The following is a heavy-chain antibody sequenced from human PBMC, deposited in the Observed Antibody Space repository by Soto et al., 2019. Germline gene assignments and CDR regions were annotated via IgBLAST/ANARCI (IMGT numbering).Heavy chain of an antibody. V-gene: IGHV4-59*01. CDR1: GGSISSYY. CDR2: IYYTEKT. Sequence: QVQLQQSGPGLVKPSETLSLTCTVSGGSISSYYWSWIRQPPGKGLDWIGYIYYTEKTNYNPSLKSRVTISVDTSKNQFSLKLRSVTAAGTGVYFCARARFQLLHPYYYGMDVWGQGTAVTVSS. J-gene: IGHJ6*02. CDR3: ARARFQLLHPYYYGMDV. D-gene: IGHD2-15*01.